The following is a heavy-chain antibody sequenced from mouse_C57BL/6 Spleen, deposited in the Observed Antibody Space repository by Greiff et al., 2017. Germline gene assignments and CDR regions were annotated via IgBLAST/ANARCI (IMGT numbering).Heavy chain of an antibody. J-gene: IGHJ4*01. Sequence: EVKLQESGPGLVKPSQSLSLTCSVTGYSITSGYYWNWIRQFPGNKLEWMGYISYDGSNNYNPSLKNRISITRDTSKNQFFLKLNSVTTEDTATYYCARVIYYGNYYYAMDYWGQGTSVTVSS. CDR1: GYSITSGYY. CDR3: ARVIYYGNYYYAMDY. CDR2: ISYDGSN. D-gene: IGHD2-1*01. V-gene: IGHV3-6*01.